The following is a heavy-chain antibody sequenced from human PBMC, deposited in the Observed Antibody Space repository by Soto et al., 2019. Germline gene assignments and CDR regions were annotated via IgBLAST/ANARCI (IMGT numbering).Heavy chain of an antibody. CDR2: ITHSGST. Sequence: ASETLSLTCGVYGGSFSDYYWSWIRQTPGKGLEWIGEITHSGSTNYNPSLKSRVTMSVDTSKNQFSLNLNSVTVADTAVYYCARGSYGSGRGDYWGQGTQVTVSS. V-gene: IGHV4-34*01. D-gene: IGHD3-10*01. CDR3: ARGSYGSGRGDY. J-gene: IGHJ4*02. CDR1: GGSFSDYY.